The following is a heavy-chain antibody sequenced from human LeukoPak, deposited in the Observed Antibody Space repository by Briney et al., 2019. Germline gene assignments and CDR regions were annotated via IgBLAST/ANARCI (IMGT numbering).Heavy chain of an antibody. CDR2: IYSGGST. V-gene: IGHV3-66*01. J-gene: IGHJ4*02. Sequence: GGSLRLSCAASEFSVGSNYMTWVRQAPGKGLEWVSLIYSGGSTYYADSVKGRFTISRDNAKNSLYLQMNSLRAEDTAVYYCARGRYDSSGYYPIFDYWGQGTLVTVSS. CDR3: ARGRYDSSGYYPIFDY. CDR1: EFSVGSNY. D-gene: IGHD3-22*01.